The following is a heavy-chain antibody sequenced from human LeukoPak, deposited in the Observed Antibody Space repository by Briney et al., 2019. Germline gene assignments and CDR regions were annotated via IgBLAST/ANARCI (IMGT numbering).Heavy chain of an antibody. CDR2: INHSENT. CDR1: GGSFSGYY. D-gene: IGHD3-10*01. V-gene: IGHV4-34*01. J-gene: IGHJ5*02. CDR3: ARQKWITMVRGVINWFDP. Sequence: SETLSLTCAVYGGSFSGYYWSWIRQPPGKGLEWIGEINHSENTNYNPSLKSRVTISVDTSKSQFFLKLSSVTAADTAVYYCARQKWITMVRGVINWFDPWGQGTLVTVSS.